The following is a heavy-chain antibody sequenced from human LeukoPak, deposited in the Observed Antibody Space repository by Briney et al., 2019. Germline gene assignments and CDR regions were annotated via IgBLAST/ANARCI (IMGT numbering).Heavy chain of an antibody. D-gene: IGHD3-10*01. CDR1: GFTFSSYS. CDR3: ARVMNTYYYGLGSYYNVGFGY. J-gene: IGHJ4*02. V-gene: IGHV3-21*01. CDR2: ISSSSSYI. Sequence: GGSLRLSCAASGFTFSSYSMNWVRQAPGKGLEWVSSISSSSSYIYYADSVKGRFTISRDNAKNSLYLQMNSLRAEDTAVYYCARVMNTYYYGLGSYYNVGFGYWGQGTLVTVSS.